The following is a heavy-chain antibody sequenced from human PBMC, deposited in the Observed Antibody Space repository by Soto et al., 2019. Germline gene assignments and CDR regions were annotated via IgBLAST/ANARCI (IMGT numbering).Heavy chain of an antibody. CDR3: AREGNPYGGNGGTFEY. CDR1: GFTFSDYY. J-gene: IGHJ4*02. V-gene: IGHV3-11*01. D-gene: IGHD4-17*01. Sequence: SLRLSCAASGFTFSDYYMTWIRQAPGKGLECVSYISSRGSTIYYADSVKGRFTISRDNAKNSLYLQMNSLRAEDTAVYYCAREGNPYGGNGGTFEYWGQGTLVTVSS. CDR2: ISSRGSTI.